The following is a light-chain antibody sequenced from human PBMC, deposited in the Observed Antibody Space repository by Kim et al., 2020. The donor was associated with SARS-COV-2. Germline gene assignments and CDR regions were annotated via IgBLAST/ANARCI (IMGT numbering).Light chain of an antibody. V-gene: IGKV1D-12*01. J-gene: IGKJ4*01. CDR2: EAS. CDR3: QQTHSFPLA. CDR1: QDISSW. Sequence: AAVGDRVTMACQARQDISSWLGWCQQKPGKAPKVRVYEASNLQSGVPSRFRGSGSGTDCTLTINSLQPEDFAADCCQQTHSFPLAFGGGTKVDI.